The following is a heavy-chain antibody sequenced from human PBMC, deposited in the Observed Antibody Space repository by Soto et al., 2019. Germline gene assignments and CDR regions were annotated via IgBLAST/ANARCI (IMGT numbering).Heavy chain of an antibody. J-gene: IGHJ4*02. CDR2: IWHDGSIK. CDR3: VKDGPNWGRDFDC. CDR1: GFSFSTYG. D-gene: IGHD7-27*01. Sequence: QVQLVESGGGVVQPGRSLRLSCAESGFSFSTYGMHWVRQTPGKGLEWVAVIWHDGSIKYYGDSVKGRFTISRDNSKNTLYLQMDSLRVEDTAVYYCVKDGPNWGRDFDCWGQGTLVTVSS. V-gene: IGHV3-33*06.